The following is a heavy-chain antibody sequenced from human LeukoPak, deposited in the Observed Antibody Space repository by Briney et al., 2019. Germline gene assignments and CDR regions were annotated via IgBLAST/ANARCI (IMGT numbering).Heavy chain of an antibody. V-gene: IGHV3-21*01. Sequence: PGGSLRLSCAASGFTFSSYSINWVRQAPGKGLEWVSSISSSSSYIYYADSVKGRFTISRDNAKNSLYLQMNSLRAEDTAVYYCAREGMHYYDSSGFDYWGQGTLATVSS. CDR3: AREGMHYYDSSGFDY. D-gene: IGHD3-22*01. J-gene: IGHJ4*02. CDR2: ISSSSSYI. CDR1: GFTFSSYS.